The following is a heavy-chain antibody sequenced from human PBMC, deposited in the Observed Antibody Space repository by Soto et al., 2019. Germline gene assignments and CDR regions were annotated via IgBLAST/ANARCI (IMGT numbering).Heavy chain of an antibody. V-gene: IGHV3-66*01. CDR3: ARDLPFKNWNYS. CDR2: IYSGGST. CDR1: GFTVSSNY. D-gene: IGHD3-16*01. J-gene: IGHJ5*01. Sequence: GGSLRLSCAASGFTVSSNYMSWVRQAPGKGLEWVSVIYSGGSTYYADSVKGRFTISRDNSKNTLYLQMNSLRAEDTAVYYCARDLPFKNWNYSWGQGTLVTVSS.